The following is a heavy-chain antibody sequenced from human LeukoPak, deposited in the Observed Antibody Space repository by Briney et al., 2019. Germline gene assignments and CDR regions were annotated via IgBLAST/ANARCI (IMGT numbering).Heavy chain of an antibody. J-gene: IGHJ4*02. CDR3: AKDRERYCSSTSCFTVSVY. CDR1: GFTFSSYG. CDR2: IRYDGSNK. D-gene: IGHD2-2*01. Sequence: GGSLRLSCAASGFTFSSYGMHWVRQAPGKGLEWVAFIRYDGSNKYYADSVKGRFTISRDNSKNTLYLQMNSLRAEDTAVYYCAKDRERYCSSTSCFTVSVYWGQGTLVTVSS. V-gene: IGHV3-30*02.